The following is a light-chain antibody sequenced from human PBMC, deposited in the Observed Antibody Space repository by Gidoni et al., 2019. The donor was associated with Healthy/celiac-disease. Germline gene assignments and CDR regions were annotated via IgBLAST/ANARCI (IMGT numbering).Light chain of an antibody. V-gene: IGKV3-20*01. J-gene: IGKJ2*01. Sequence: EIVLTQSPGTLSLSPGERATLSCRASQSVSSSYLAWYQQKPGQAPRHLIYGASSRATGIPDRFSGSGSGTDFTLTISRLEPEDFAVYYCQQYGSSPRTFXQXTKLGIK. CDR3: QQYGSSPRT. CDR2: GAS. CDR1: QSVSSSY.